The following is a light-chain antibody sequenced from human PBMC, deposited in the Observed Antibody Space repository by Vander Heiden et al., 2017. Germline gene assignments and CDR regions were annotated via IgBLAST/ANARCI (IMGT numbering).Light chain of an antibody. CDR2: RNN. V-gene: IGLV1-47*01. CDR3: AAWDDSLSGPV. Sequence: SVLTPPPSASGTPGQRVTTSCSGSSSNIGSNYVYWYQQLPGTAPKLLIYRNNQRPSGVPDRFSGSKSGTSASLAISGLRSEDEADYYCAAWDDSLSGPVFGGGTKLTVL. CDR1: SSNIGSNY. J-gene: IGLJ2*01.